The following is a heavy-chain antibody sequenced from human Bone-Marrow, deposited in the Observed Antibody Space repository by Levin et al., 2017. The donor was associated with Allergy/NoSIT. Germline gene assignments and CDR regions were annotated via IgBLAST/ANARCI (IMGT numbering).Heavy chain of an antibody. V-gene: IGHV4-4*02. D-gene: IGHD2-15*01. CDR1: GGSISSSNW. CDR2: IYHSGST. CDR3: ARDCSGGSCSFYVWRAFDI. J-gene: IGHJ3*02. Sequence: PSETLSLTCAVSGGSISSSNWWSWVRQPPGKGLEWIGEIYHSGSTNYNPSLKSRVTISVDKSKNQFSLKLSSVTAADTAVYYCARDCSGGSCSFYVWRAFDIWGQGTMVTVSS.